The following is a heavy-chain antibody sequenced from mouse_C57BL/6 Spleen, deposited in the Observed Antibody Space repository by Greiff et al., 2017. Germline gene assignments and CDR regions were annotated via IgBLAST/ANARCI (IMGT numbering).Heavy chain of an antibody. J-gene: IGHJ1*03. D-gene: IGHD1-1*01. CDR1: GFTFSSYA. V-gene: IGHV5-9-1*02. CDR3: TRDATTVVDWYFDV. Sequence: EVQVVESGEGLVKPGGSLKLSCAASGFTFSSYAMSWVRQTPEKRLEWVAYISSGGDYIYYADTVKGRFTISRDNARNTLYLQMSSLKSEDTAMYYCTRDATTVVDWYFDVWGTGTTVTVSS. CDR2: ISSGGDYI.